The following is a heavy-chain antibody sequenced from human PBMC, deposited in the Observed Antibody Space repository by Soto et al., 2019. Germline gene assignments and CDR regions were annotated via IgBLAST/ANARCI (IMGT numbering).Heavy chain of an antibody. V-gene: IGHV1-69*13. D-gene: IGHD5-12*01. CDR2: IIPIFGTA. J-gene: IGHJ3*02. Sequence: SMKVSWKASGGTFSSYAISWVRKAPGQGLEWMGGIIPIFGTANYAQKFQGRVTITADESTSTDYMELSSLRSEDTAVYYCAIARRDGYNSQAFDIWGQGTMVTVSS. CDR3: AIARRDGYNSQAFDI. CDR1: GGTFSSYA.